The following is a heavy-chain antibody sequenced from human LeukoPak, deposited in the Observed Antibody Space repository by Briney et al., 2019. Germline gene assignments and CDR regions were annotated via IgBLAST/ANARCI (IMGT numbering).Heavy chain of an antibody. CDR2: VSYSGTT. J-gene: IGHJ4*02. V-gene: IGHV4-39*07. D-gene: IGHD2-8*02. CDR3: ARRPAGGGVY. CDR1: GVSISSSYY. Sequence: SATLSLTCTVSGVSISSSYYWGWIRQLPGKGLEWIGSVSYSGTTYSNPSLKSRVTISVDTSRNQFSLKLTSVTVADTAVYYCARRPAGGGVYWGQGTLVTVSS.